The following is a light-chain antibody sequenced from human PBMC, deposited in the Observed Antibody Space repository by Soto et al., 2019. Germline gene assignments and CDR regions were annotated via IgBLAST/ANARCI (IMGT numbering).Light chain of an antibody. CDR2: AAS. J-gene: IGKJ1*01. CDR1: QSISNY. Sequence: DIQMTQSPSSLSASVGDRVTITCRASQSISNYLNWYQQKPGKAPKLLIYAASSLQSGVPSRFSGSGSGTDFTLNISSLQSEDFATYYCQQSYATPRTFGQGTKVEIK. V-gene: IGKV1-39*01. CDR3: QQSYATPRT.